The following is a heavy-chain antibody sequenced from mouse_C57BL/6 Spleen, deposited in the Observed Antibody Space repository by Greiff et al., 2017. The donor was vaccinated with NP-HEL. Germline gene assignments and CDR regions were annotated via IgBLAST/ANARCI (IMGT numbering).Heavy chain of an antibody. CDR3: ARCYYGSSPYFDY. D-gene: IGHD1-1*01. CDR1: GYTFTSYG. V-gene: IGHV1-81*01. CDR2: IYPRSGNT. Sequence: VQLQESGAELARPGASVKLSCKASGYTFTSYGISWVKQRTGQGLEWIGEIYPRSGNTYYNEKFKGKATLTADKSSSTAYMELRSLTSEDSAVYFCARCYYGSSPYFDYWGQGTTLTVSS. J-gene: IGHJ2*01.